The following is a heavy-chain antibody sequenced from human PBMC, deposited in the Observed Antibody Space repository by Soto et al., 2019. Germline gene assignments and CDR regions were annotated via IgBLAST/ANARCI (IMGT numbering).Heavy chain of an antibody. V-gene: IGHV3-11*06. CDR2: ISSSSTYT. J-gene: IGHJ3*02. Sequence: RRLSCAASGFTFSDYYINWIRQAPGKGLEWVSYISSSSTYTNYADSVKGRFTISRDNAKNSLFLQMNSLRAEDTAVYYCARVRGLLRSHDAFDIWGQGTMVTVSS. CDR1: GFTFSDYY. D-gene: IGHD4-17*01. CDR3: ARVRGLLRSHDAFDI.